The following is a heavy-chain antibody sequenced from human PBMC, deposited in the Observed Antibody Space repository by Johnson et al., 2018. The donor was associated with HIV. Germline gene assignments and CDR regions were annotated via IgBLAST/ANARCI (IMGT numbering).Heavy chain of an antibody. J-gene: IGHJ3*02. CDR1: GFTFNDYA. CDR2: ISWNSGSI. V-gene: IGHV3-9*01. CDR3: ATSGSYYGAAFDI. Sequence: VQLVESGGGLVQPGRSLRLSCAASGFTFNDYAMHWVRQVPGKGLEWVSGISWNSGSIGYADSVKGRFTISRDNAKNSLYLQMNSLRAEDTALYYCATSGSYYGAAFDIWGQGTMVTVSS. D-gene: IGHD1-26*01.